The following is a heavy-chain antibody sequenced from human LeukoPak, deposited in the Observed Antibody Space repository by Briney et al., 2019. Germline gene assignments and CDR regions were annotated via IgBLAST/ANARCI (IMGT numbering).Heavy chain of an antibody. Sequence: GESLKISCKASGYSFTTYWIGWVRQMPGRGLEWMGMIYPGDFDTKYSPSFQGQVTISVDRSITTAYLQWSSLKASDTAMYYCAGRSSIGSPLFDFWGQGTLVTVSS. CDR3: AGRSSIGSPLFDF. D-gene: IGHD5/OR15-5a*01. V-gene: IGHV5-51*01. J-gene: IGHJ4*02. CDR1: GYSFTTYW. CDR2: IYPGDFDT.